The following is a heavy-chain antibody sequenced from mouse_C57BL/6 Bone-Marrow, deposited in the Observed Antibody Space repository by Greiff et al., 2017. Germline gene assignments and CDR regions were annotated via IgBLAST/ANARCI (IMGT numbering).Heavy chain of an antibody. CDR2: IDPSDSET. V-gene: IGHV1-52*01. J-gene: IGHJ2*01. CDR3: ARRDWDTVFDY. Sequence: QVHVKQPGAELVRPGSLVKLSCKASGYTFTSYWMHWVKQRPIQGLEWIGNIDPSDSETHYNQKFKDKATLTVDKSSSTAYMQLSSLTSEDSAVYYCARRDWDTVFDYWGQGTTLTVSS. D-gene: IGHD4-1*01. CDR1: GYTFTSYW.